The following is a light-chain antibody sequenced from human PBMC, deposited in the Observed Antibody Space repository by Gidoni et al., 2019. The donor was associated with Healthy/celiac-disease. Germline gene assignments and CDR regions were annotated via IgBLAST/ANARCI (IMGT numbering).Light chain of an antibody. CDR3: QQYNNWWT. Sequence: SQSVSSNLAWYQQKPGQDPRLLIYGASTRATGIPARFSGSGSGTEFTLTISSLQSEEFAVYYCQQYNNWWTFGQGTKVEIK. CDR2: GAS. J-gene: IGKJ1*01. V-gene: IGKV3-15*01. CDR1: QSVSSN.